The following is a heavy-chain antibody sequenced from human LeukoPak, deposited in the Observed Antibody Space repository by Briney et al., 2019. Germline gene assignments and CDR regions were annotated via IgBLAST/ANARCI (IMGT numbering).Heavy chain of an antibody. D-gene: IGHD2-15*01. CDR2: IRYDGSNK. CDR3: AKPVVPYYYMDV. Sequence: GGSLRLSCAASGFTFSSYGMHWVRQAPGKGLEWVAFIRYDGSNKYYADSVKGRFTISRDNSKNTLYLQMNSLRAEDTAVYYCAKPVVPYYYMDVWGKGTTVTVSS. CDR1: GFTFSSYG. V-gene: IGHV3-30*02. J-gene: IGHJ6*03.